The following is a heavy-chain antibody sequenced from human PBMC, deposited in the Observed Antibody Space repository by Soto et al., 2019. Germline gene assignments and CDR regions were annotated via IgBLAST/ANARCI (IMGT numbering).Heavy chain of an antibody. J-gene: IGHJ6*02. Sequence: SETLSLTCTVSGGSISSSSYYWSWIRQPPGKGLEWIGEINHSGSTNYNPSLKSRVTISVDTSKNQFSLKLSSVTAADTAVYYCARVLCSSTSCYVRAKTYGMDVWGQGTTVTVSS. V-gene: IGHV4-39*07. CDR1: GGSISSSSYY. CDR2: INHSGST. CDR3: ARVLCSSTSCYVRAKTYGMDV. D-gene: IGHD2-2*01.